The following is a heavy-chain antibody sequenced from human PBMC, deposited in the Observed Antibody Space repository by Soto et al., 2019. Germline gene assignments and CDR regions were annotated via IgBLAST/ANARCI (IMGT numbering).Heavy chain of an antibody. CDR1: GYTFTGYY. CDR3: ARDPSDTAIDNGWYYYYGMDV. D-gene: IGHD5-18*01. CDR2: INPNSGGT. V-gene: IGHV1-2*04. J-gene: IGHJ6*02. Sequence: ASVKVSCKASGYTFTGYYMHWVRQAPGQGLEWMGWINPNSGGTNYAQKFQGWVTMTRDTSISTAYMELSRLRSDDTAVYYCARDPSDTAIDNGWYYYYGMDVWGQGTTVTVSS.